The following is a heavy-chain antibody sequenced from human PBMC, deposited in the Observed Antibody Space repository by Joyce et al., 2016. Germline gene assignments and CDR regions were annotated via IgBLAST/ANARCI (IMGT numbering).Heavy chain of an antibody. CDR1: GGDFSNYT. CDR3: ARGGTSSDHYFFYTLDV. D-gene: IGHD1-14*01. Sequence: QVLLVQSGAAVKRPGSSLRVSCKSSGGDFSNYTVNWVRQAPGQRLEWMGGIIPFVGAAKYAEDFQCRVTLTADQSTRTAYLELSSLTSADTAVYYCARGGTSSDHYFFYTLDVWGPGTTVIVSS. J-gene: IGHJ6*02. V-gene: IGHV1-69*12. CDR2: IIPFVGAA.